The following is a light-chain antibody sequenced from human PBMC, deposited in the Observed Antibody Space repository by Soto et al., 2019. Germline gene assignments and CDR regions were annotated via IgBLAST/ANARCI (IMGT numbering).Light chain of an antibody. V-gene: IGKV3-15*01. CDR2: GAS. CDR3: QQYNNSPRT. CDR1: QSVSGN. Sequence: EIVMTQSPATLSVSPGERATLSCRASQSVSGNLAWYQQKPGQAPRLLIYGASTRATGIPARFSCSGSWTAFTLTFTSLQSEDFALYYRQQYNNSPRTFGQGTKVEIK. J-gene: IGKJ1*01.